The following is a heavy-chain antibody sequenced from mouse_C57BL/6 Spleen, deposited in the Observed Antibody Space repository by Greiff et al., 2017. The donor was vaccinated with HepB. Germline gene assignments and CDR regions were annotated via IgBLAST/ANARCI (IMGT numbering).Heavy chain of an antibody. J-gene: IGHJ4*01. CDR1: GFSLTSYA. CDR2: IWTGGGT. V-gene: IGHV2-9-1*01. CDR3: ARTNAPRIYYYASSDPLYAMDY. D-gene: IGHD1-1*01. Sequence: VQGVESGPGLVAPSQSLSITCTVSGFSLTSYAISWVRQPPGKGLEWLGVIWTGGGTNYNSALKSRLSISKDNSKSQVFLKMNSLQTDDTARYYSARTNAPRIYYYASSDPLYAMDYWGQGTSVTVSS.